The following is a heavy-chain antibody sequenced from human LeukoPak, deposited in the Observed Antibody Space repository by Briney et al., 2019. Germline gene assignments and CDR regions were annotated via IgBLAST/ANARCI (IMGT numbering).Heavy chain of an antibody. Sequence: PGGSLRLSCAASGFNFSTYSMNWVRQAPGKGLEWVSSISTSISYIYYADSVKGRFAISRDNAKNSLYLQMNSLRAEDTAVYYCARAIFSSGWYLVDYWGQGTLVTVSS. CDR3: ARAIFSSGWYLVDY. J-gene: IGHJ4*02. V-gene: IGHV3-21*01. D-gene: IGHD6-19*01. CDR1: GFNFSTYS. CDR2: ISTSISYI.